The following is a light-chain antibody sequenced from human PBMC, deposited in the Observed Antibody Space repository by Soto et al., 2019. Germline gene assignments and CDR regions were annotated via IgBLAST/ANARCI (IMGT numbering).Light chain of an antibody. Sequence: EIVLTQSPGTLSLSPGERATLSCRASQSVSNNYLAWYQQKPGQAPRLLIYGASTRATGVPARFSGSGSGTEFTLSISSLQSEHFAVYYCHQYNNWPPWTFGPGTK. CDR3: HQYNNWPPWT. J-gene: IGKJ1*01. CDR1: QSVSNN. V-gene: IGKV3-15*01. CDR2: GAS.